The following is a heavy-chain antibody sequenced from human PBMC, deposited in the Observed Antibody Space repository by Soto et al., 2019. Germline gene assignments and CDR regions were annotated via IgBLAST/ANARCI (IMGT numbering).Heavy chain of an antibody. CDR3: ARDGRGFDY. CDR2: IWYDGSNK. CDR1: GFTFSSYG. J-gene: IGHJ4*02. Sequence: SGFTFSSYGMHWVRQAPGKGLEWVAVIWYDGSNKYYADSVKGRFTISRDNSKNTLYLQMNSLRAEDTAVYYCARDGRGFDYWGQGTLVTVSS. V-gene: IGHV3-33*01.